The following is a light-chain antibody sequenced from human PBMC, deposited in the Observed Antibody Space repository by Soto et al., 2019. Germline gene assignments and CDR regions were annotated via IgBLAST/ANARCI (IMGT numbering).Light chain of an antibody. CDR2: GAS. CDR1: QSVSSSY. V-gene: IGKV3-20*01. J-gene: IGKJ3*01. CDR3: LQYGNSPFT. Sequence: EIVLTQSPGTLSLSPGERATLSCRASQSVSSSYLAWYQQKPGQTPRLLIYGASSRATGIPDRFSGSGSGTDFTLTSSRLEPEDFAVYYCLQYGNSPFTFGTGTKVDVK.